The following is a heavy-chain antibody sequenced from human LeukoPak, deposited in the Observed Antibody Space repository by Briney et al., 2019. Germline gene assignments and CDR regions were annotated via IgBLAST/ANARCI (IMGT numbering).Heavy chain of an antibody. CDR2: ISSSSSYI. D-gene: IGHD2-15*01. Sequence: PGGSLRLSCAASGFTFSSYSMNWVRQAPGKGLEWVSSISSSSSYIYYADSVKGRFTISRDNAKNSLYLQMNSLRAEDTAVYYCARDQKAVVVAAATLYYYYYMDVWGKGTTVTVSS. J-gene: IGHJ6*03. CDR3: ARDQKAVVVAAATLYYYYYMDV. V-gene: IGHV3-21*01. CDR1: GFTFSSYS.